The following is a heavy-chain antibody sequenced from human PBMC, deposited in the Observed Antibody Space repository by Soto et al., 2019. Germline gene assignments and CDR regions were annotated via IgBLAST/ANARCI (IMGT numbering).Heavy chain of an antibody. Sequence: QVQLLQSGAEVKKPGASVKVSCKTSGFNFAGYFLHWVRQAPGQGLEWMGWINPNSGATKDAQKFQGRVTMTWDTSISTGYMELVSLRFDDTAVYYCARAVWGSSHEFDYWGQGTRVTVSS. D-gene: IGHD3-16*01. V-gene: IGHV1-2*02. CDR2: INPNSGAT. CDR1: GFNFAGYF. CDR3: ARAVWGSSHEFDY. J-gene: IGHJ4*02.